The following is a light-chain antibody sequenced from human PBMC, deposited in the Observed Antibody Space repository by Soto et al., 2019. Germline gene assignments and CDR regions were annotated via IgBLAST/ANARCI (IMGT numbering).Light chain of an antibody. J-gene: IGKJ2*01. V-gene: IGKV1-12*01. CDR2: AAS. CDR1: RDISSW. CDR3: QQADSVPYT. Sequence: DIRMTQSPSSVSASVGDRVTIPCRASRDISSWLAWYQQRPGRAPKLLIYAASSLHSGVPSRFSGSGSGTEFTLTISSLQPEDVATYFCQQADSVPYTFGQGTKLEIK.